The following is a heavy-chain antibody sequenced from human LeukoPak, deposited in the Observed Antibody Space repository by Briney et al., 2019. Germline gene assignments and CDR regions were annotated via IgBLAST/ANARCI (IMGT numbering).Heavy chain of an antibody. CDR2: ISAYNGNT. CDR3: ARRLADAFDI. D-gene: IGHD6-19*01. CDR1: GYTFTSYG. Sequence: ASVKVSCKASGYTFTSYGISWVRQAPGHGLEWMGWISAYNGNTNYAQTFQGRVTMTTDTSTTTDYMEMRSLRSVDTAVYYCARRLADAFDIWGQGTMVTVSS. J-gene: IGHJ3*02. V-gene: IGHV1-18*01.